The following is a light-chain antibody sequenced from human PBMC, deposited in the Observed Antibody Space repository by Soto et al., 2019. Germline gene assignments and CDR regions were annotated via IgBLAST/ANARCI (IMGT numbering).Light chain of an antibody. Sequence: QSVLTQPRSVSGSPGQSVTISCTGASGDIGGYNYVSWYQHHPGKAPKLMIYEVSKRPSGVPDRFSGSKSGNTASLTVSGLQAEDEADYYCSSYAGSNNFDVFGTGTKVTVL. CDR3: SSYAGSNNFDV. CDR2: EVS. CDR1: SGDIGGYNY. V-gene: IGLV2-8*01. J-gene: IGLJ1*01.